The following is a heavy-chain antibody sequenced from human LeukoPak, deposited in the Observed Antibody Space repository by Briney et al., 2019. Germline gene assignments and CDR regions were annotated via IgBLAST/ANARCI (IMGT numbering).Heavy chain of an antibody. Sequence: GGSLRLSCAASGFTFSNYALSWVRQAPGKGLEWVSAISGSNVNTYYADSVKGRFTISRDNSKNTLYLQMNSLRAEDTAVYYCAKHLVAGGVYYFDYWGQGTLVTVSS. V-gene: IGHV3-23*01. CDR3: AKHLVAGGVYYFDY. J-gene: IGHJ4*02. CDR1: GFTFSNYA. CDR2: ISGSNVNT. D-gene: IGHD3-16*01.